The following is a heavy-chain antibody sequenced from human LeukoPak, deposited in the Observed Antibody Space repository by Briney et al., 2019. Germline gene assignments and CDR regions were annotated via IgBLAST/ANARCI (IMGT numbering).Heavy chain of an antibody. Sequence: SETLSLTCAVYGGSFSGYYWSWIRQPPGKGLEWIGEINHSGSTNYNPSLKSRVTISVDTSKNQFSLKLSSVTAADTAVYYCARGGERRYNWSDRLKVSWFDPWGQGTLVTVSS. V-gene: IGHV4-34*01. CDR1: GGSFSGYY. D-gene: IGHD1-1*01. CDR2: INHSGST. CDR3: ARGGERRYNWSDRLKVSWFDP. J-gene: IGHJ5*02.